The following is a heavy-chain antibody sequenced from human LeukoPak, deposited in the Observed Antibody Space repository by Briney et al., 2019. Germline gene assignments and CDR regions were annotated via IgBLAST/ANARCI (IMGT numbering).Heavy chain of an antibody. Sequence: GGSLSLSCAASGFTFSDYYMSWIRQAPGKGLEWVSYISSSGSAIYYADSVKGRFTISRDNAKNSLYLQVNSLRAEDTALYYCARDRYYDSSGYNFDYWGQGTLVTVSS. CDR2: ISSSGSAI. CDR3: ARDRYYDSSGYNFDY. V-gene: IGHV3-11*01. J-gene: IGHJ4*02. D-gene: IGHD3-22*01. CDR1: GFTFSDYY.